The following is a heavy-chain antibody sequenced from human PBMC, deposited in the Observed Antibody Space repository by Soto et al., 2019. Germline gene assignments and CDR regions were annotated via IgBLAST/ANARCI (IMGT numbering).Heavy chain of an antibody. D-gene: IGHD5-12*01. CDR2: ISGSGGST. CDR1: GFTFSSYA. V-gene: IGHV3-23*01. Sequence: QAGGSLRLSCAASGFTFSSYAMSWVRQAPGKGLEWVSAISGSGGSTYYADSVKGRFTISRDNSKNTLYLQMNSLRAEDTAVYYCAKHIVATLYYALGDYWGQGTLVTVSS. J-gene: IGHJ4*02. CDR3: AKHIVATLYYALGDY.